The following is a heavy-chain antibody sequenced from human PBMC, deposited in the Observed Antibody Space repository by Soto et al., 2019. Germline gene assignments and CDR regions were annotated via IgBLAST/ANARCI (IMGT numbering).Heavy chain of an antibody. CDR2: IKNKANNYAT. CDR1: GFTFSGSA. D-gene: IGHD3-22*01. Sequence: GGSLRLSCAASGFTFSGSAMHWVRQASGKGLEWPGRIKNKANNYATAYAASVNGRFTISRDDSKNTAYLQMNSLKTEDTAVYYCTRPEYYYDNSGHDHWGQGTLVTVSS. CDR3: TRPEYYYDNSGHDH. V-gene: IGHV3-73*01. J-gene: IGHJ4*02.